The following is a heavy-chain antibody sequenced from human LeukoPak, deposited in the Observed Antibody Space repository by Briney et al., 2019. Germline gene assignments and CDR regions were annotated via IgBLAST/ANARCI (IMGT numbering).Heavy chain of an antibody. V-gene: IGHV1-69*04. CDR1: GGTFSSYA. CDR3: AREAHDVDFWSGPFDY. J-gene: IGHJ4*02. Sequence: GASVKVSCKASGGTFSSYAISWVRQAPGQGLEWMGRIIPIFGIANYAQKFQGRVTITADKSTSTAYMELSSLRSEDTAVYYCAREAHDVDFWSGPFDYWGQGTLVTVSS. CDR2: IIPIFGIA. D-gene: IGHD3-3*01.